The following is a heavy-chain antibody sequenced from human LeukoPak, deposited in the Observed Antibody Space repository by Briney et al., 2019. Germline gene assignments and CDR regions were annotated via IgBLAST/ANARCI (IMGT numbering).Heavy chain of an antibody. J-gene: IGHJ5*02. CDR3: ARGDIVVVPAATENFNWFDP. CDR1: GGSFSGYY. CDR2: IYYSGST. V-gene: IGHV4-34*01. Sequence: SETLSLTCAAYGGSFSGYYWSWIRQPPGKGLEWIGSIYYSGSTYYNPSLKSRVTISVDTSKNQFSLKLSSVTAADTAVYYCARGDIVVVPAATENFNWFDPWGQGTLVTVSS. D-gene: IGHD2-2*01.